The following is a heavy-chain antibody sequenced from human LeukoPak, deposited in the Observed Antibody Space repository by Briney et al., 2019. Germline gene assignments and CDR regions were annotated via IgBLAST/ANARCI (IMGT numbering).Heavy chain of an antibody. Sequence: GALVKVSCKASGYTFTSYGISWVRQAPGQGLEWMGWISAYNGNTNYAQKLQGRVTMTTDTSTSTAYMELRSLRSDDTAVYYCARDSGLTAAAPIEEDYWGQGTLVTVSS. V-gene: IGHV1-18*01. D-gene: IGHD6-13*01. CDR1: GYTFTSYG. J-gene: IGHJ4*02. CDR2: ISAYNGNT. CDR3: ARDSGLTAAAPIEEDY.